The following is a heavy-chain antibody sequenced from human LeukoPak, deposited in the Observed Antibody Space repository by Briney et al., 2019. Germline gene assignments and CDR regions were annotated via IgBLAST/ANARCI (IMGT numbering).Heavy chain of an antibody. CDR3: ARGNSSSWQNCFDY. CDR1: GFTFDDYG. D-gene: IGHD6-19*01. CDR2: INWNGGST. J-gene: IGHJ4*02. V-gene: IGHV3-20*04. Sequence: PEGSLRLSCAASGFTFDDYGMSWVRQAPGKGLEWVSGINWNGGSTGYADSVKGRFTISRDNAKNSLYLQMNSLRAEDTALYYCARGNSSSWQNCFDYWGQGSLVTVSS.